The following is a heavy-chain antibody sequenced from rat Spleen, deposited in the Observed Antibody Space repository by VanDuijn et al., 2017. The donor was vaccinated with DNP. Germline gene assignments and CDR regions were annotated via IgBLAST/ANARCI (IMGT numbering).Heavy chain of an antibody. CDR3: ARGNSLRTSYWYFDF. J-gene: IGHJ1*01. V-gene: IGHV5S23*01. CDR1: GFTFSDYN. CDR2: ISTGGDDT. D-gene: IGHD1-11*01. Sequence: EVQLVESGGGLVQAGRSLKLSCAASGFTFSDYNMAWVRQAPTKGLEWVASISTGGDDTYYRDSVKGRFTISRDNAKSTLYLQMDSLRSEETATYYCARGNSLRTSYWYFDFWGPGTMVTVSS.